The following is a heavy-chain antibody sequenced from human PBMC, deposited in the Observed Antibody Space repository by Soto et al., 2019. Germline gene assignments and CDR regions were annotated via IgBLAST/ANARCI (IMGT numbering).Heavy chain of an antibody. CDR1: GFTFSSYW. CDR2: NNSDGTST. V-gene: IGHV3-74*01. CDR3: ARVGYWIGMDV. J-gene: IGHJ6*02. Sequence: EVQLVESGGGLVQPGGSLRLSCAASGFTFSSYWMHWVRQAPGKGLVWVSRNNSDGTSTSYADSVKGRFTISRDNAKNTPYLQTNSLRAEDTAVHYGARVGYWIGMDVWGQGTTFTVSS. D-gene: IGHD5-18*01.